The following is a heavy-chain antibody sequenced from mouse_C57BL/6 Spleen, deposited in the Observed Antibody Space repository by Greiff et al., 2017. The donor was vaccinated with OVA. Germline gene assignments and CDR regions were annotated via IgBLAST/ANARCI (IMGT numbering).Heavy chain of an antibody. D-gene: IGHD4-1*02. Sequence: QVQLQQSGAELVKPGASVKISCKASGYAFSSYWMNWVKQRPGKGLEWIGQIYPGDGDTNYNGKFKGKATLTADNSSSPAYMQLRSLTSEDAAVYFCARVTTGNYFDYWGQGTTLTVSS. J-gene: IGHJ2*01. V-gene: IGHV1-80*01. CDR3: ARVTTGNYFDY. CDR2: IYPGDGDT. CDR1: GYAFSSYW.